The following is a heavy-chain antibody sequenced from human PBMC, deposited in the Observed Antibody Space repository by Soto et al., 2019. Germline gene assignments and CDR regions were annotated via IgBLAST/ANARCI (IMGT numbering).Heavy chain of an antibody. J-gene: IGHJ4*02. CDR1: GFTFSSYA. Sequence: QVQLVESGGGVVQPGRSLRLSCAASGFTFSSYAMHWVRQAPGKGLEWVAVISYDGSNKYYADSVKGRFTISRDNSKNTPYLQMNSLRAEDTAVYYCARLSTMADFDYWGQGTLVTVSS. CDR3: ARLSTMADFDY. CDR2: ISYDGSNK. D-gene: IGHD3-10*01. V-gene: IGHV3-30-3*01.